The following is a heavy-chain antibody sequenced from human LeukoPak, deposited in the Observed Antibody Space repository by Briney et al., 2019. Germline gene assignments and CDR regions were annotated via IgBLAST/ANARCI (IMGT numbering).Heavy chain of an antibody. D-gene: IGHD3-22*01. V-gene: IGHV1-69*05. Sequence: SVKVSCKASGGTFSSYAISWVRQAPGQGLEWMGGVIPIFSTANYAQKLQGRVTMTTDTSTSTAYMELRSLRSDDTAVYYCARVIILEYYYYDSSGSGPFDYWGQGTLVTVSS. CDR2: VIPIFSTA. CDR1: GGTFSSYA. CDR3: ARVIILEYYYYDSSGSGPFDY. J-gene: IGHJ4*02.